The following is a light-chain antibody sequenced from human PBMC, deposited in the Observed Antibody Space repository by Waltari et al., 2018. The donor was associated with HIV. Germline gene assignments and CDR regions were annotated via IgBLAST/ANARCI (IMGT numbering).Light chain of an antibody. CDR2: KDS. CDR1: SLPKQY. Sequence: SYGLTQPPSVSVSPGQTATITCSGGSLPKQYAYWYQQKPGQAPVMVIYKDSERPSGIPERFSGSSSATTVTLTISGVQAEDEADYYCQSSDISGNYWVFGGGTKLTVL. V-gene: IGLV3-25*03. J-gene: IGLJ3*02. CDR3: QSSDISGNYWV.